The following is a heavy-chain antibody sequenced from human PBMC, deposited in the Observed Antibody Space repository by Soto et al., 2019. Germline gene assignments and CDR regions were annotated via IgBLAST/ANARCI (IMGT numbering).Heavy chain of an antibody. Sequence: GGSLRLSCTASGFTFGDYAMSWVRQAPGKGLEWVGFIRSKAYGGTTEYAASVKGRFTISRDDSKSIAYLQMNSLKTEDTAVYYCTRDYAANYDFWSGYYYYYGMDVWGQGTTVTVPS. CDR1: GFTFGDYA. D-gene: IGHD3-3*01. CDR2: IRSKAYGGTT. CDR3: TRDYAANYDFWSGYYYYYGMDV. V-gene: IGHV3-49*04. J-gene: IGHJ6*02.